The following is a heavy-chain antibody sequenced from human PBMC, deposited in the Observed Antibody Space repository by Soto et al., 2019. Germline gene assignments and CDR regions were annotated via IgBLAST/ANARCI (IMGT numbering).Heavy chain of an antibody. CDR1: GGSFSGYY. Sequence: QVQLHQWGAGLLKPSETLSLTCAVYGGSFSGYYWSWIRQPPGKGLEWIGEINHSGSTNYNPSLKSRVTISVDTSKNQFSLKLSSVTAADTAVYYCARGPGYDFWSAYYYYGMDVWGQGTTVTVSS. CDR2: INHSGST. D-gene: IGHD3-3*01. V-gene: IGHV4-34*01. J-gene: IGHJ6*02. CDR3: ARGPGYDFWSAYYYYGMDV.